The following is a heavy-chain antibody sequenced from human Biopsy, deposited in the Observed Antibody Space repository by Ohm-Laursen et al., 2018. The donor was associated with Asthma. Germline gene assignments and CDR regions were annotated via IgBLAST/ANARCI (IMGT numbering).Heavy chain of an antibody. D-gene: IGHD3-3*01. CDR2: MSFDGRQT. V-gene: IGHV3-30*18. J-gene: IGHJ3*02. CDR1: GFTFSSYG. CDR3: AKERYYDFWSGYPI. Sequence: SLRLSCAASGFTFSSYGMHWVRQAPGKGLEWVVVMSFDGRQTYYADSVKGRFTISRDNSKNTLYLQMNSLRAEDTAVYYCAKERYYDFWSGYPIWGQGTMVTVSS.